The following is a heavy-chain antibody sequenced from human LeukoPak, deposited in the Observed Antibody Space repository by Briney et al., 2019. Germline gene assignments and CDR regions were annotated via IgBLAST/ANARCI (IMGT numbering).Heavy chain of an antibody. J-gene: IGHJ6*02. CDR2: IYYSGST. CDR1: GGSISSGGYY. V-gene: IGHV4-31*03. Sequence: SETLSLTCTVSGGSISSGGYYWSWIRQHPGKGLEWIGYIYYSGSTYYNPSLKSRVTISVDTSKNQFSLKLSSVTAADTAVYYCARGTLWGSYSNRRYYYYGMDVWGQGTTVTVSS. CDR3: ARGTLWGSYSNRRYYYYGMDV. D-gene: IGHD4-11*01.